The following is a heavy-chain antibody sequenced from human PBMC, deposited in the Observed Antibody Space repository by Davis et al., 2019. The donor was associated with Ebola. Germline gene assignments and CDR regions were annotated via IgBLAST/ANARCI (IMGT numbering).Heavy chain of an antibody. CDR2: ISFDGSKK. J-gene: IGHJ4*02. CDR1: EFTFSNYG. V-gene: IGHV3-30*18. CDR3: AKGLKVSGWYYFDY. D-gene: IGHD6-19*01. Sequence: GESLKISCVASEFTFSNYGMHWVRQAPGKGLEWVAAISFDGSKKHYGDSVKGRFSISRDNSRSTLYLQLNSLRAEDTAVYYCAKGLKVSGWYYFDYWGQGTLVTVSS.